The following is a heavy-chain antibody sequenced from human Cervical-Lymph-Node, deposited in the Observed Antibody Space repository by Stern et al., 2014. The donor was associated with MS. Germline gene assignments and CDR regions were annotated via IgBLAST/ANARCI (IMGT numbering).Heavy chain of an antibody. J-gene: IGHJ4*02. CDR1: GGSISSYY. Sequence: QVQLVQSGPGLVKPSETLSLTCTVSGGSISSYYWSWIRQPPGKGLEWIGYIHYSGSINYNPSLKSRVNLSVDTSQNPFSLRLSSMTAADTAVYYCARHHLVPNYNFAYYFDYWGQGTLVTVSS. D-gene: IGHD1-1*01. CDR2: IHYSGSI. V-gene: IGHV4-59*08. CDR3: ARHHLVPNYNFAYYFDY.